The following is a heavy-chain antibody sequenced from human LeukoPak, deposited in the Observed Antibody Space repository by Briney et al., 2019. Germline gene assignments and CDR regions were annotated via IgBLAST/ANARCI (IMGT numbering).Heavy chain of an antibody. D-gene: IGHD3-3*01. J-gene: IGHJ3*02. Sequence: ASVKVSCKASGYTFTSYYMHWVRQAPGQGLEWMGITNPSGGSTSYAQKFQGRVTMTRDTSTSTVYMELSSLRSEDTAVYYCARTITIFGVVLDAFDIWGQGTMVTVSS. V-gene: IGHV1-46*01. CDR1: GYTFTSYY. CDR2: TNPSGGST. CDR3: ARTITIFGVVLDAFDI.